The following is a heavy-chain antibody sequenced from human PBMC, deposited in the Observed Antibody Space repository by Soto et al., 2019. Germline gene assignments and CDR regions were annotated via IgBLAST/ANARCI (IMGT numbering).Heavy chain of an antibody. Sequence: QVQLVQSGAEVKKPGASMKVSCKASGYTFTGYYMHWVRQAPGQGLEWMGWINPNSGGTNYAQKFQGWVTMTRDTSISTAYMELSRLRSDDTAVYYCARDPWAARGYFDYWGQGTLVTVSS. CDR2: INPNSGGT. CDR3: ARDPWAARGYFDY. V-gene: IGHV1-2*04. J-gene: IGHJ4*02. CDR1: GYTFTGYY. D-gene: IGHD6-6*01.